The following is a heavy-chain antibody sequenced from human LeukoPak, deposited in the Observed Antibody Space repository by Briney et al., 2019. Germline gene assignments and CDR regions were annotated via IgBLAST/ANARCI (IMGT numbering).Heavy chain of an antibody. V-gene: IGHV4-34*01. Sequence: SETLSLTCAVYGGSFSGYYWSWIRQPPGKGLEWIGEINHSGSTNYNPSLKSRVTISVDTSKNQFSLKLSSVTAADTAVYYCATVPGTMITTFGGDLDYMDVWGEGTTVTVSS. CDR3: ATVPGTMITTFGGDLDYMDV. D-gene: IGHD3-16*01. J-gene: IGHJ6*03. CDR1: GGSFSGYY. CDR2: INHSGST.